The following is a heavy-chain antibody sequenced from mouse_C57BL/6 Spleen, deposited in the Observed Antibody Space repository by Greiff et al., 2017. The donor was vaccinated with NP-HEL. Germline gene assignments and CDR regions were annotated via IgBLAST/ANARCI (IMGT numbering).Heavy chain of an antibody. CDR3: SISTINA. V-gene: IGHV14-3*02. CDR1: GYNIKDIY. CDR2: TDPANGNT. Sequence: EVQLQQSGAELVKPAASLKLSCTASGYNIKDIYIHWVKQRPEKGLERIRRTDPANGNTKYDPKFQGKATITADTSYNTAYLQLSSLTSEDTAVYYCSISTINAWGQGTTLTVSS. J-gene: IGHJ2*01.